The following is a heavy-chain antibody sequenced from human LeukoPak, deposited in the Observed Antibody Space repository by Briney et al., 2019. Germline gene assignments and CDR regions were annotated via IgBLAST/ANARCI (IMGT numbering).Heavy chain of an antibody. CDR3: ARHSDTAMVISILSFNKAWYFDY. D-gene: IGHD5-18*01. J-gene: IGHJ4*02. V-gene: IGHV4-39*01. CDR2: IYYSGST. Sequence: PSETLSLTCTVSGGSISSSSYYWGWIRQPPGKGLEWIGSIYYSGSTYYNPSLKSRVTISVDTSKNQFSLKLSSVTAADTAVYYCARHSDTAMVISILSFNKAWYFDYWGQGTLVTVSS. CDR1: GGSISSSSYY.